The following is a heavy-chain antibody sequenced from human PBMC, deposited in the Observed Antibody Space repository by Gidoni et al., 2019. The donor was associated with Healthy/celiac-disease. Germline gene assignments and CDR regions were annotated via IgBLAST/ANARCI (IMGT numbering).Heavy chain of an antibody. Sequence: EVQLLESGGGLVQPGGSLRLSCAASGFTFSSYAMSWVRQAPGKGLEWVSAISGSGGRTYYADSVKGRFTISRDNYKNTLYLQMNSLRAEDTDVYYCAKARGWLGYFDYWGQGTLVTVSS. CDR3: AKARGWLGYFDY. CDR2: ISGSGGRT. J-gene: IGHJ4*02. D-gene: IGHD6-19*01. CDR1: GFTFSSYA. V-gene: IGHV3-23*01.